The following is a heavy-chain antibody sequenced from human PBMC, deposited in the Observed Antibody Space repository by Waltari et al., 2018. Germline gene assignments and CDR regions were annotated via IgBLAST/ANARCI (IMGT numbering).Heavy chain of an antibody. CDR1: GGPISSSSYY. J-gene: IGHJ4*02. Sequence: QLQLQESGPGLVKPSETLSLTCTVPGGPISSSSYYWGWIRQPPGKGLEWIGSIYYSGSTYYNPSLKSRVTISVDTSKNQFSLKLSSETAADTAVYYCARLSMYDSSGYPPRDFDYWGQGTLVTVSS. V-gene: IGHV4-39*01. CDR3: ARLSMYDSSGYPPRDFDY. CDR2: IYYSGST. D-gene: IGHD3-22*01.